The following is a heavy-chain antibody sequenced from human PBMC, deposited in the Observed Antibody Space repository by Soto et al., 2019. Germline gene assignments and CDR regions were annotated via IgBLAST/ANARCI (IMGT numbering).Heavy chain of an antibody. Sequence: SETLSLTCTVSGGSLSSYYWSWIRQAPGKGLEWIGYIYYSGSTNYNPSLKRRVTISVDTSKNQFSLKLSSVTAADTAVYYCARSTMVAVVRPDAFDIWGQGTMVTVSS. CDR1: GGSLSSYY. CDR2: IYYSGST. V-gene: IGHV4-59*01. D-gene: IGHD3-22*01. CDR3: ARSTMVAVVRPDAFDI. J-gene: IGHJ3*02.